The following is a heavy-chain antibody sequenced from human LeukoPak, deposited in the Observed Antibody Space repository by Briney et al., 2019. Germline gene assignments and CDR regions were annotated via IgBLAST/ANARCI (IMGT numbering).Heavy chain of an antibody. V-gene: IGHV3-30*04. J-gene: IGHJ4*02. CDR1: GFTFSSYA. CDR3: ARGEGILLYDSSGYLDY. Sequence: PGGSLRLSCEASGFTFSSYAMHWVRQAPGKGLEWVAVISYDGSNKYYADSVKGRFTISRDNSKNTLYLQMNSLRAEDTAVYYCARGEGILLYDSSGYLDYWGQGTLVTVSS. D-gene: IGHD3-22*01. CDR2: ISYDGSNK.